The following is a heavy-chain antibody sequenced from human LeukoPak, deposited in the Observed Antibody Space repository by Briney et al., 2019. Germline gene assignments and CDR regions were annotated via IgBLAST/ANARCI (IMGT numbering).Heavy chain of an antibody. CDR3: ARANSGSYSDAFDI. CDR1: GDSISSGGYY. D-gene: IGHD1-26*01. CDR2: IYYSGST. J-gene: IGHJ3*02. Sequence: PSETLSLTCTVSGDSISSGGYYWSWIRQHPGKGLEWIGYIYYSGSTYYNPSLKSRVTISVDTSKIQFSLKLSSVTAADTAVYYCARANSGSYSDAFDIWGQGTMVTVSS. V-gene: IGHV4-31*03.